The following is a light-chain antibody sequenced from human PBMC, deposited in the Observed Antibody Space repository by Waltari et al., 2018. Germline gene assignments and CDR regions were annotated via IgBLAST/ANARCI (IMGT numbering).Light chain of an antibody. Sequence: QSALTQPASVSGSPGQSITISCTGTSSDVGCYNYFSWYQQHPGKAPKLMIFDVTERPSGVSIRFSGSKSGNTASLTISGLQAEDEADYYCSSYTSSSTPLFGGGTKLTVL. CDR1: SSDVGCYNY. V-gene: IGLV2-14*01. CDR2: DVT. CDR3: SSYTSSSTPL. J-gene: IGLJ2*01.